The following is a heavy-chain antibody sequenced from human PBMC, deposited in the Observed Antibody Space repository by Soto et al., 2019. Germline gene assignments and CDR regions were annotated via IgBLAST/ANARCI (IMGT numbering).Heavy chain of an antibody. Sequence: SETLSLTCTVSGGSISSSSYYWGWIRQPPGKGLEWIGSIYYSGSTYYNPSLKSRVTISVDTSKNQFSLKLSSVTAADTAVYYCARHAHSDFGFDPWGQGTLVTVSS. CDR3: ARHAHSDFGFDP. D-gene: IGHD3-3*01. J-gene: IGHJ5*02. V-gene: IGHV4-39*01. CDR1: GGSISSSSYY. CDR2: IYYSGST.